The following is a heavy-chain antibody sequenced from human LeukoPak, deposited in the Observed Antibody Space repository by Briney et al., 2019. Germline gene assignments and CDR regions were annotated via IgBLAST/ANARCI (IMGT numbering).Heavy chain of an antibody. D-gene: IGHD3-3*01. Sequence: SVKVSCKASGGTFSSYAISWVRQAPGQGLEWMGRIIPISGTANYAQKFQGRVTITTDESTSTAYMELSSLRSEDTAVYYCAREGSYYDFWSGPDYWGQGTLVTVSS. CDR1: GGTFSSYA. V-gene: IGHV1-69*05. CDR3: AREGSYYDFWSGPDY. CDR2: IIPISGTA. J-gene: IGHJ4*02.